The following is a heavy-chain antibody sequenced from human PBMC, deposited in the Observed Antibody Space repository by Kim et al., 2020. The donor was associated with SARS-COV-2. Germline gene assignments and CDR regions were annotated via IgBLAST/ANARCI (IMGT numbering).Heavy chain of an antibody. D-gene: IGHD6-13*01. CDR1: GGSFSGYY. J-gene: IGHJ4*02. CDR3: ARGGGSSSWYYDY. CDR2: INHSGST. V-gene: IGHV4-34*01. Sequence: SETLSLTCAVYGGSFSGYYWSWIRQPPGKGLEWIGEINHSGSTNYNPSLKSRVTISVDTSKNQFSLKLSSVTAADTAVYYCARGGGSSSWYYDYWGQGTL.